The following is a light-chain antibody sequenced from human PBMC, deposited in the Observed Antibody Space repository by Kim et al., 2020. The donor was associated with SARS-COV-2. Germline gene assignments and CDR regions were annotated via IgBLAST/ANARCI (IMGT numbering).Light chain of an antibody. CDR1: KLGDKY. CDR2: QDT. Sequence: SYELTQPPSMSVSPGQTASITCSGDKLGDKYACWYQQKPGQSPVLVIYQDTKRPSGIPERFSGSNSGNTATLTISGTQAMDEADYYCQAWDSSTAVFGGGTQLTV. J-gene: IGLJ2*01. V-gene: IGLV3-1*01. CDR3: QAWDSSTAV.